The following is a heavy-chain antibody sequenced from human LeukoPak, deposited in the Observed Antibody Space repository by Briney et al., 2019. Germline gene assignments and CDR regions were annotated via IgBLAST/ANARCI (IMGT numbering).Heavy chain of an antibody. CDR2: ISSSSSYI. Sequence: GSLRLSCAASGFTFSSYSMNWVRQAPGKGLEWVSSISSSSSYIYYADSVKGRFTISRDNAKNSLYPQMNSLRAEDTAVYYCARAAGYCSSTSCPPDDYWGQGTLVTVSS. CDR1: GFTFSSYS. V-gene: IGHV3-21*01. D-gene: IGHD2-2*01. CDR3: ARAAGYCSSTSCPPDDY. J-gene: IGHJ4*02.